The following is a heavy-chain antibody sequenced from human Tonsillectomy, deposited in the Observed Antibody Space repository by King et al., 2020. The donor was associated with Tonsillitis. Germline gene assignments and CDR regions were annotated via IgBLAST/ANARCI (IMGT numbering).Heavy chain of an antibody. Sequence: LQLQESGPGLVKPSQTLSLTCTVSGGSISSGGYYWSWIRQHPGQGLVWIGYIYYSGSTYYNPSLKSRVTISVDTSKNQFSLKLSSVTAADTAVYYCARGSTSCPRYWGQGTLVTVSS. CDR2: IYYSGST. D-gene: IGHD2-2*01. V-gene: IGHV4-31*03. CDR3: ARGSTSCPRY. J-gene: IGHJ4*02. CDR1: GGSISSGGYY.